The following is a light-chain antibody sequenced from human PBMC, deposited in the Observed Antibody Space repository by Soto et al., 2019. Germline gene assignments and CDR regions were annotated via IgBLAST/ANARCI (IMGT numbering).Light chain of an antibody. Sequence: QSALAQPPSASGSPGQSVTISCTGTKNDIGVYDFVSWYQHHPGKAPRLIIYEVVQRPSGVPDRFSGSKSGNTASLTASGLQAADEADYFCKSYAGSNTYVFGRGTKVTVL. CDR3: KSYAGSNTYV. V-gene: IGLV2-8*01. CDR2: EVV. J-gene: IGLJ1*01. CDR1: KNDIGVYDF.